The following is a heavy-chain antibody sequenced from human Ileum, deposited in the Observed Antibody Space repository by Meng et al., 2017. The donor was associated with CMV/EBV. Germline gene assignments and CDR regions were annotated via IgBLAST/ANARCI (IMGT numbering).Heavy chain of an antibody. CDR2: INSRSNQI. D-gene: IGHD1-26*01. V-gene: IGHV3-21*01. CDR3: ATLAYSGSYINY. Sequence: GGSLRLSCAASGFTFSSHSLHWVRQAPGQGLEWVSSINSRSNQIYYADSVEGRFTISRDNAKNSLYLQMNSLRAEDTAVYYCATLAYSGSYINYWGQGALVTVSS. J-gene: IGHJ4*02. CDR1: GFTFSSHS.